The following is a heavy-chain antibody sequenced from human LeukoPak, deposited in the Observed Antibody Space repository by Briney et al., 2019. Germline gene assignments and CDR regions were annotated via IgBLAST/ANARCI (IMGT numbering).Heavy chain of an antibody. CDR1: GFTFSSYA. J-gene: IGHJ1*01. Sequence: PGGSLRLSCAASGFTFSSYAMHWVRQAPGKGLEYVSAISINGGSTYYANSVKGRLTISRDNSKNTLYLQMGSLRAEDMAVYYCARERPASRDGYNALEHWGQGTLVTVSS. CDR2: ISINGGST. CDR3: ARERPASRDGYNALEH. V-gene: IGHV3-64*01. D-gene: IGHD5-24*01.